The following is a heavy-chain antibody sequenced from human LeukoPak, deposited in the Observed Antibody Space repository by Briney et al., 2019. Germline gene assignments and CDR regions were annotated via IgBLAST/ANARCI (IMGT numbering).Heavy chain of an antibody. CDR2: ISGSGGNT. Sequence: GGSLRLSCAASGFTFSSYAMSWVRQSPGKGLEWVSAISGSGGNTYSADSVKGRCTVSRDNSKKTLFLQMNSLRAEDTAVYYCAKGMSATSGDLELEYWGQGTLVIVS. V-gene: IGHV3-23*01. CDR1: GFTFSSYA. CDR3: AKGMSATSGDLELEY. J-gene: IGHJ4*02. D-gene: IGHD2-21*01.